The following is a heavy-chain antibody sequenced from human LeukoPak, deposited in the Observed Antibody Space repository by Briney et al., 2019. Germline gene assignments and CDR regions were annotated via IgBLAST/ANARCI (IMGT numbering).Heavy chain of an antibody. J-gene: IGHJ4*02. CDR1: GFTFSSYS. D-gene: IGHD3-22*01. CDR3: ARDAYDSSGYYSGY. Sequence: PGGSLRLSCAASGFTFSSYSMNWVRQAPGKGLEWVSSISSSGNYISYADSVKGRFTISRDNSKNTLYLQMNSLRAEDTAVYYCARDAYDSSGYYSGYWGQGTLVTVSS. CDR2: ISSSGNYI. V-gene: IGHV3-21*04.